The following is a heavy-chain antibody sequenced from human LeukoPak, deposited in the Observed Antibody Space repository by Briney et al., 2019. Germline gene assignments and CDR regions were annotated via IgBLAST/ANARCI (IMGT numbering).Heavy chain of an antibody. CDR3: AKAGGSGNHYNYFDY. CDR2: ISGSGGST. J-gene: IGHJ4*02. D-gene: IGHD3-10*01. V-gene: IGHV3-23*01. CDR1: GFTFSSYA. Sequence: GGSLRLSCAASGFTFSSYAMSWVRQAPGKGLEWVSAISGSGGSTYYADSVKGRFTISRDNSKNTLYLQMNSLRAEDTAIYYCAKAGGSGNHYNYFDYWGQGTLVTVSS.